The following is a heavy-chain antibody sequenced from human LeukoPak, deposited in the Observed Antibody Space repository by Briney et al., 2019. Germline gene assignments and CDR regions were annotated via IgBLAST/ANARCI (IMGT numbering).Heavy chain of an antibody. CDR1: GYTLTGYY. J-gene: IGHJ4*02. D-gene: IGHD4-17*01. CDR2: INPNSGGT. CDR3: ARALAVTTLALDY. V-gene: IGHV1-2*02. Sequence: ASVKVSCKASGYTLTGYYMHWVRQAPGQGLEWMGWINPNSGGTNYAQKFQGRVTMTRDTSISTAYMELSRLRSDDTAVYYCARALAVTTLALDYWGQGTLVTVSS.